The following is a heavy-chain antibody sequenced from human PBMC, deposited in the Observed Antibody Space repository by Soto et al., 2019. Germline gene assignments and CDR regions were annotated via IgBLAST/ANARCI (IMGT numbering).Heavy chain of an antibody. CDR3: AKDSDFRSGYTSGMDV. CDR2: ISYDGSNK. J-gene: IGHJ6*02. V-gene: IGHV3-30*18. CDR1: GFTFSSYG. D-gene: IGHD3-3*01. Sequence: GGSLRLSCAASGFTFSSYGMHWVRQAPGKGLEWVAVISYDGSNKYYADSVKGRFTISRDNSKNTLYLQMNSLRAEDTTVYYCAKDSDFRSGYTSGMDVWGQGTTVTVYS.